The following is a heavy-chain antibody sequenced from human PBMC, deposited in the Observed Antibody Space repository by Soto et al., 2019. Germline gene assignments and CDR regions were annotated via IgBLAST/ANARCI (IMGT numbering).Heavy chain of an antibody. CDR2: ISNGAGSST. V-gene: IGHV3-23*01. CDR1: GFVFSGYA. Sequence: EVQLLESGGGLVQLGGSLRLSCAASGFVFSGYAMTWVRQTPGKGLEWVSSISNGAGSSTYYADSVNGRFTISRDTSKNTVFLQMNSLRAEDTAVYYCAKKRGATGNWFFDLWGRGTLVTVSS. J-gene: IGHJ2*01. CDR3: AKKRGATGNWFFDL. D-gene: IGHD1-26*01.